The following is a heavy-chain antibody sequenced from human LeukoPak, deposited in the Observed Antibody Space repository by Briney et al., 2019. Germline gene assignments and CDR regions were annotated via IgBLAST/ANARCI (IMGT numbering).Heavy chain of an antibody. CDR3: ARDGFLYGDYPYDAFDI. CDR1: GFTFSSYS. J-gene: IGHJ3*02. V-gene: IGHV3-21*01. CDR2: ISTSSSYI. Sequence: PGGSLRLSCAAYGFTFSSYSMNWVRQAPGKGLEWVSFISTSSSYIYYADSVKGRFTISRDNAKNSLYLQMNSLRAEDTVVYYCARDGFLYGDYPYDAFDIWGQGTMVTVSS. D-gene: IGHD4-17*01.